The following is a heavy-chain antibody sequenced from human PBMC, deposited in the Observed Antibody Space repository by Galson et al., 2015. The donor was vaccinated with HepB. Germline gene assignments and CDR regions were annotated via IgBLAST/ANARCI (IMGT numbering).Heavy chain of an antibody. Sequence: LSLTCTVSGGSISSGDYYWSWIRQPPGKGLEWIGYIYYSGSTYYNPSLKSRVTISVDTSKNQFSLKLSSVTAADTAVYYCARSITIFGGRGYYMDVWGKGTTVTVSS. D-gene: IGHD3-3*01. CDR3: ARSITIFGGRGYYMDV. CDR2: IYYSGST. V-gene: IGHV4-30-4*01. CDR1: GGSISSGDYY. J-gene: IGHJ6*03.